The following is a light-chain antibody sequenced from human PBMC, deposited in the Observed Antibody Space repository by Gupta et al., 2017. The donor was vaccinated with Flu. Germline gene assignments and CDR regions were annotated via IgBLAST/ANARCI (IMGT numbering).Light chain of an antibody. V-gene: IGKV3-15*01. CDR1: QSVSGS. J-gene: IGKJ1*01. Sequence: PGERATLSCRAGQSVSGSLAWYQQKPGQAPRLLIYAASTRATGIPARFSGSGSGTDFTLTISSLQSEDFAVYYCQHYNNWPTFGQGTKVEVK. CDR2: AAS. CDR3: QHYNNWPT.